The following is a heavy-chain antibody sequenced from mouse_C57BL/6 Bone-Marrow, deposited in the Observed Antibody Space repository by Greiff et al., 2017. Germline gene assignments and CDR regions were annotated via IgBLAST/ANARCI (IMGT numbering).Heavy chain of an antibody. D-gene: IGHD2-10*01. CDR1: GFNFKDDY. CDR3: TTIAYDGNSYAMDY. CDR2: IDPGNGDT. J-gene: IGHJ4*01. Sequence: VQLQQSGAELVRPGASVKLSCTASGFNFKDDYMHWVKQRPEQGLEWIGWIDPGNGDTEYASKFQGKATITADTSSNTAYLQLSSLTSEDTAVYYCTTIAYDGNSYAMDYWGQGTSVTVSS. V-gene: IGHV14-4*01.